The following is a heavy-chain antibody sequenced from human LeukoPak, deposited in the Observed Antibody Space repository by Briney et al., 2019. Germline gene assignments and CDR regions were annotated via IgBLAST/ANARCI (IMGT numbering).Heavy chain of an antibody. D-gene: IGHD2-2*03. CDR3: ARDGYRLSGYFYYMDV. CDR1: GYTFASFG. V-gene: IGHV1-18*01. Sequence: ASVKVSCKASGYTFASFGITWVRQAPGQGLEWMGWINTHNGDTNYAQKLQGRVTMTTDTSTSTAYMELRSLRSDDTAVYYCARDGYRLSGYFYYMDVWGKGTTVTVSS. J-gene: IGHJ6*03. CDR2: INTHNGDT.